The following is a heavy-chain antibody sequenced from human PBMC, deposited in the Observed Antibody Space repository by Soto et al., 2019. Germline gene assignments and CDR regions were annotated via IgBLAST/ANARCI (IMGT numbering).Heavy chain of an antibody. CDR2: ISAYDGNT. CDR3: ARGGYYDSSGSRNYYYYGMNV. Sequence: ASVKVSCKASGYTFSSYYMHWVRQAPGQGLEWLGWISAYDGNTKYAQILQGRVSLTTDTSTNTAYMELRSLRSDDTAMYFCARGGYYDSSGSRNYYYYGMNVWGKGTTVPVSS. V-gene: IGHV1-18*04. CDR1: GYTFSSYY. J-gene: IGHJ6*04. D-gene: IGHD3-22*01.